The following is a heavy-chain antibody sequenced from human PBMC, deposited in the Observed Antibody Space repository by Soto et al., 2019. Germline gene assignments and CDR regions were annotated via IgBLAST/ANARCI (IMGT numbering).Heavy chain of an antibody. CDR3: ARGTNNGATYFDS. CDR2: IKQDGSEK. Sequence: GGSLRLSCAASGFTFSSFWMHWVRQAPGKGLEWVGRIKQDGSEKNYGDSVKGRFTISRDNTEMSLYLQMNSLTAEDTAVYYCARGTNNGATYFDSWGQGTLVTVSS. V-gene: IGHV3-7*03. D-gene: IGHD2-8*01. J-gene: IGHJ4*02. CDR1: GFTFSSFW.